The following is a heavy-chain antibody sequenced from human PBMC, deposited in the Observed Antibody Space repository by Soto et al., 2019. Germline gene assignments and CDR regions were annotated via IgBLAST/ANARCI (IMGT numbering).Heavy chain of an antibody. V-gene: IGHV3-30*18. CDR1: GFTFSSYG. CDR2: ISYDGSNK. CDR3: AKDNLEGYSSSVFDY. Sequence: GGSLRLSCAASGFTFSSYGMHWVRQAPGKGLEWVAVISYDGSNKYYADSVKGRFTISRDNSKNTLYLQMNSLRAEDTAVYYCAKDNLEGYSSSVFDYWGQGTLVTVSS. J-gene: IGHJ4*02. D-gene: IGHD6-6*01.